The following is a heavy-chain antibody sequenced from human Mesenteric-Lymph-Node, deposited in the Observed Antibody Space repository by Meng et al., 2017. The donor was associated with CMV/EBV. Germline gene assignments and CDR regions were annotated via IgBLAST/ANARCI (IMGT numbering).Heavy chain of an antibody. Sequence: LRLSCTVSGDSISSGGHYWSWIRQHPGKGLEWIGNIYYSGSTYYNPSLKSRVTMSVDTSKNQFSLKLSSVTAADTAVYYCATLGATVIPDFWGQGTLVTVSS. CDR2: IYYSGST. J-gene: IGHJ4*02. CDR3: ATLGATVIPDF. V-gene: IGHV4-31*03. D-gene: IGHD2-21*01. CDR1: GDSISSGGHY.